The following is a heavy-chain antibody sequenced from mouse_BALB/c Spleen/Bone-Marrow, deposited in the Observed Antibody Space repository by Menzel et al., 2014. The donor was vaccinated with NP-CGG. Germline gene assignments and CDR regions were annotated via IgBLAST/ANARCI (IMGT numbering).Heavy chain of an antibody. CDR1: DSEVFPITY. Sequence: QVQLKQSGSELRSPGSSVKLSCKDFDSEVFPITYMSWVRQKPGHGFEWIGDILPSIGRTIYGQNFADKATLDADTVSNTAYLELYGLTSEDSAIYYCARLYGNTFDYWGQGTTLTVSS. D-gene: IGHD1-1*01. J-gene: IGHJ2*01. V-gene: IGHV15-2*02. CDR2: ILPSIGRT. CDR3: ARLYGNTFDY.